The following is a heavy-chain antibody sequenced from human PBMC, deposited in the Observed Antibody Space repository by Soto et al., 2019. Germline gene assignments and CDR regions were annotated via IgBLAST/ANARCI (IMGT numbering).Heavy chain of an antibody. D-gene: IGHD2-15*01. V-gene: IGHV4-59*12. CDR1: GGSISSYY. CDR3: ARGRSGKGYYFDY. Sequence: SEPLSLTCTVSGGSISSYYWSWIRQPPGKGLEWIGDIYHSGSTNYNPSLKSRVTISVDTSKNQFSLKLSSVTAADTAVYYCARGRSGKGYYFDYWGQGTLVTVSS. CDR2: IYHSGST. J-gene: IGHJ4*02.